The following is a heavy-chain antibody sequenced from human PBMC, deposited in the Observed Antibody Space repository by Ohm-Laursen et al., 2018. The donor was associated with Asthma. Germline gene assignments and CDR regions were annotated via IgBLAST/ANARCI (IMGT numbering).Heavy chain of an antibody. CDR3: ARDSSGWYVLDY. J-gene: IGHJ4*02. CDR1: GFTFSNYN. Sequence: GSLRLSCTASGFTFSNYNMIWVRQAPGKGLDWVSSITTGSSTIYYADSVRGRFTVSTDKVTNSLYLQINSLRPEDTAVYYCARDSSGWYVLDYWGQGTLVTVSS. CDR2: ITTGSSTI. V-gene: IGHV3-48*01. D-gene: IGHD6-19*01.